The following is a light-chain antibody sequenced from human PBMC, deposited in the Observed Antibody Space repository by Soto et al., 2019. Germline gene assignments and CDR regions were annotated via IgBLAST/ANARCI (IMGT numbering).Light chain of an antibody. J-gene: IGLJ1*01. CDR3: CSYAGSYIYV. CDR1: SSDVGSYHY. V-gene: IGLV2-11*01. CDR2: DVT. Sequence: QSALTQPRSVSGSPGQTVTISCTGTSSDVGSYHYVSWYQQHPDKAPKVMIYDVTKRPSGVPDRFSGSNSGNTASLTSSGLQAEDEADYCCCSYAGSYIYVFGTGTKLTVL.